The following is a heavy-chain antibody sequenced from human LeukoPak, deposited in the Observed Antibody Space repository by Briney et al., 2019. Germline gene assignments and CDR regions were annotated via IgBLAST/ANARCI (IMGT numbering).Heavy chain of an antibody. D-gene: IGHD3-10*01. Sequence: GGSLRLSCAASGFTFSSYYMTWVRQAPGNGLEWVSDIQHDGSGEYYVDSVKGRFTISRDNAKNSLFLQMNSLRAEDTAVYYCARAKHYSGSGSSCFPDYWGQGTLVTVSS. CDR2: IQHDGSGE. CDR3: ARAKHYSGSGSSCFPDY. CDR1: GFTFSSYY. V-gene: IGHV3-7*03. J-gene: IGHJ4*02.